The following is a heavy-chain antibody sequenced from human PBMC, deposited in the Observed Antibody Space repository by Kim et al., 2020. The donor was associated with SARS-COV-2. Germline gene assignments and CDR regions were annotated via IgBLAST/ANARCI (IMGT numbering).Heavy chain of an antibody. D-gene: IGHD5-18*01. CDR2: INHSGST. Sequence: SETLSLTCAVYGGSFSGYYWSWIRQPPGKGLEWIGEINHSGSTNYNPSLKSRVTISVDTSKNQFSLKLSSVTAADTAVYYCARGIQLWLRGLDYWGQGTLVTVSS. V-gene: IGHV4-34*01. J-gene: IGHJ4*02. CDR1: GGSFSGYY. CDR3: ARGIQLWLRGLDY.